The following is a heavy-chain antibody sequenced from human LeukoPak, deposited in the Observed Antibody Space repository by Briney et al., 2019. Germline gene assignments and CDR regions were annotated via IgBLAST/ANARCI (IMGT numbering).Heavy chain of an antibody. J-gene: IGHJ3*02. Sequence: GASVKVSCKASGYTFTGYYMHWVRQAPGQGLEWMGWINPNSGGTKYAQKFQGRVTMTRDTSISTAYMELSRLRSDDTAVYYCARNYYGSGSYSSWGDAFDIWGQGTMVTVSS. CDR1: GYTFTGYY. V-gene: IGHV1-2*02. CDR3: ARNYYGSGSYSSWGDAFDI. CDR2: INPNSGGT. D-gene: IGHD3-10*01.